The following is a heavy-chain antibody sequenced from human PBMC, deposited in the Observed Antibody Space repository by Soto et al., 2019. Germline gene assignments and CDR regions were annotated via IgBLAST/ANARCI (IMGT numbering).Heavy chain of an antibody. CDR2: ISAYNGNT. CDR3: ARDHRGGADAFET. Sequence: QVQLVQSGAEVKKPGASVKVSCKASGYTFTSFGISWVRQAPGQGLEWMGWISAYNGNTNYAENLQGTVTMSTATSTSTVYLELRRQRSDATSVYYCARDHRGGADAFETWGQGTMVTVSS. D-gene: IGHD2-15*01. V-gene: IGHV1-18*01. CDR1: GYTFTSFG. J-gene: IGHJ3*02.